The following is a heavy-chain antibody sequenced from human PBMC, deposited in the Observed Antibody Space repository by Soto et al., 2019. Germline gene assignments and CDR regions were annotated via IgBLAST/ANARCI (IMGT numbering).Heavy chain of an antibody. Sequence: QVQLVQSGAEVKKPGSSVKVSCKASGGTFSSYTISWVRQAPGQGLEWMGRIIPILGIANYAQKFQGRVTITADKSTSTAYMELSSLRSEDTAVYYCATLFYYYGSGSSPAEPDYYYYGMDVWGQGTTVTVSS. D-gene: IGHD3-10*01. CDR2: IIPILGIA. CDR1: GGTFSSYT. V-gene: IGHV1-69*02. CDR3: ATLFYYYGSGSSPAEPDYYYYGMDV. J-gene: IGHJ6*02.